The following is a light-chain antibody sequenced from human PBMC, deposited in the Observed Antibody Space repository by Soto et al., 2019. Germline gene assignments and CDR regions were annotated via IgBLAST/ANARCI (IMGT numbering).Light chain of an antibody. CDR3: CSYAGAYTFV. J-gene: IGLJ1*01. V-gene: IGLV2-11*01. CDR1: SSDVGVYKY. Sequence: QSALIQPRSVSGSPGQSVTISCTGTSSDVGVYKYVSWYRQHPGKAPKLMIYDVITRPSGVPDRFSGSKSGNTASLTISGLQAEAEADYYCCSYAGAYTFVFGSGTKLTVL. CDR2: DVI.